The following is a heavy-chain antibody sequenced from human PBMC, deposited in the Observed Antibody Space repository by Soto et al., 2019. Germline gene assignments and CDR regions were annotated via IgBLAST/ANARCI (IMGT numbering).Heavy chain of an antibody. CDR1: GFTFRNHA. Sequence: EVQVLESGGALVQPGGSLRLSCAASGFTFRNHAMTWVRQAPGQGLEYVSSITASGSATFYAASVRGRFAISRDNSKSTLYLQMSSLRAEDTALYYCAKDVADRGIASWGQGTLVTVSS. D-gene: IGHD2-21*01. V-gene: IGHV3-23*01. CDR3: AKDVADRGIAS. J-gene: IGHJ5*02. CDR2: ITASGSAT.